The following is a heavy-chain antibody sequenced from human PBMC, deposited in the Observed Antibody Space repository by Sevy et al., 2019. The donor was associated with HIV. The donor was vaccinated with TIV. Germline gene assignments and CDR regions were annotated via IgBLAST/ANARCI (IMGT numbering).Heavy chain of an antibody. CDR2: ISDTGTST. V-gene: IGHV3-23*01. D-gene: IGHD7-27*01. J-gene: IGHJ4*02. CDR3: AKYAGDFPHFDY. CDR1: GFTFRTFA. Sequence: GGSLRLSCAASGFTFRTFAMSWVRQAPGKGLQWVSSISDTGTSTYYADSVEGRFTISRDNSKKTLYPQMNSLRAEDTALYYCAKYAGDFPHFDYWGQGTLVTVSS.